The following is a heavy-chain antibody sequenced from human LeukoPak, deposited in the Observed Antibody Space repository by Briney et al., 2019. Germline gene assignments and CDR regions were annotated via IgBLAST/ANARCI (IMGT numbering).Heavy chain of an antibody. J-gene: IGHJ3*02. V-gene: IGHV4-4*07. Sequence: SGTLSLTCTVSGGSISSYYWSWIRQPAGKGLEWIGRIYTSGSTNYNPSLKSRVTMSVDTSKNQFSLKLSSVTAADTAVYYCAREVAGRRYDAFDIWGQGTMVTVSS. CDR3: AREVAGRRYDAFDI. CDR1: GGSISSYY. CDR2: IYTSGST. D-gene: IGHD2-15*01.